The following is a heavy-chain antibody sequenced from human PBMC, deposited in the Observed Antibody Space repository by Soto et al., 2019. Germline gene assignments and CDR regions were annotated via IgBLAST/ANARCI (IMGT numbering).Heavy chain of an antibody. V-gene: IGHV2-5*02. Sequence: QITLKESGPTLVKPTQTLTLTCTFSGFSLSSTRMAVGWIRHPPGKALEWLALIYWDDDKRYNPFLKSRLTITKDTSKNQVVLTMSNMDPVDTARYYCAHIVVAGLGYYFDYWGQGTLVTVSS. J-gene: IGHJ4*02. CDR1: GFSLSSTRMA. D-gene: IGHD6-19*01. CDR2: IYWDDDK. CDR3: AHIVVAGLGYYFDY.